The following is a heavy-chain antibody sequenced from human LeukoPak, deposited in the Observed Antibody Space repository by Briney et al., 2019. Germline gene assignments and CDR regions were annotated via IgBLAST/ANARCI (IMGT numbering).Heavy chain of an antibody. Sequence: SETLSLTCAVYGGSFSGYYWNWIRQPPGKGLEWIGEINHSGSTNYNPSLKSRVTISIDTSKNQFSLKLSSVTAADTAVYYCARSRREGGYVRRDWFDPWGHGTLVTVSS. J-gene: IGHJ5*02. D-gene: IGHD5-12*01. CDR3: ARSRREGGYVRRDWFDP. CDR1: GGSFSGYY. V-gene: IGHV4-34*01. CDR2: INHSGST.